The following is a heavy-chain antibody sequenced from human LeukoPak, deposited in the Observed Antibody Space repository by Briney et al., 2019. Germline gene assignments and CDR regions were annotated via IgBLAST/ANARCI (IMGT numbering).Heavy chain of an antibody. J-gene: IGHJ4*02. CDR2: LNLDGSTT. CDR3: ARESSGSYWG. D-gene: IGHD3-10*01. V-gene: IGHV3-74*01. CDR1: GFFFSKHW. Sequence: GGSLRLSCVASGFFFSKHWMHWVRQAPGKGLVWVSRLNLDGSTTSYADSVKGRFTISRDNAKNTLYLQMNSLRVDDTGVYYCARESSGSYWGWGQGTVVTVSP.